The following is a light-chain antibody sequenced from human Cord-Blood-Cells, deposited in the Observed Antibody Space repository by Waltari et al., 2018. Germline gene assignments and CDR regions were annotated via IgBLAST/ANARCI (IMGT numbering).Light chain of an antibody. J-gene: IGKJ2*01. CDR2: KAS. CDR3: QQYISYPYT. Sequence: DIQMTQSPSTLSASVGDRVTITCRASQSISSWLAWYQQKPGKAPKLLIYKASSLESGVPSRFSGSGSGTEFTLTISSLQPDDFATYYCQQYISYPYTFGQGTKLEIK. CDR1: QSISSW. V-gene: IGKV1-5*03.